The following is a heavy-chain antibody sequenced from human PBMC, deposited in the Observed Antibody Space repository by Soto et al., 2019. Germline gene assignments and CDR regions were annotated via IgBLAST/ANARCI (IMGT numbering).Heavy chain of an antibody. CDR2: INSDGRST. V-gene: IGHV3-74*01. CDR1: GSTFSSYW. D-gene: IGHD6-19*01. Sequence: GGSLRLSCAASGSTFSSYWMHWVRQAPGKGLMWVSRINSDGRSTSYADSVKGRFTISRDNAKNTRYLQMNSLRAEDTAVYYFAREPPEVAAHFYYWGQGTLVTVSS. CDR3: AREPPEVAAHFYY. J-gene: IGHJ4*02.